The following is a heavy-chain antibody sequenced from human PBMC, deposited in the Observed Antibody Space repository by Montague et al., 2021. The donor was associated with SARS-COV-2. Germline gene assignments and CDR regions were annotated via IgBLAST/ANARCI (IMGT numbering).Heavy chain of an antibody. J-gene: IGHJ4*02. Sequence: SLRLSCAASGFTFSSYAMSWVRQAPGKGLGWVSVIYSGGSSTYYADSVKGRFTISRDNSKNTLYLQMNSLRAEDTAVYYCAKSRGIRYDSSGYYYPLDYWGQGTLVTVSS. CDR2: IYSGGSST. CDR3: AKSRGIRYDSSGYYYPLDY. D-gene: IGHD3-22*01. CDR1: GFTFSSYA. V-gene: IGHV3-23*03.